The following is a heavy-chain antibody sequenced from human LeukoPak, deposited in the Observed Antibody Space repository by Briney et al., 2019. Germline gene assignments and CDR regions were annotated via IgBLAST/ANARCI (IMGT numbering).Heavy chain of an antibody. CDR3: ASGLSGSYYVFDY. Sequence: GGSLRLSCAASGFTFSSYWMSWVRQAPGKGLEWVANIKQDGSEKYYVDSVKGRFTISRDNAKNSLYLQMNSLRAEDTAVYYCASGLSGSYYVFDYWGQGTLVTVSS. CDR2: IKQDGSEK. J-gene: IGHJ4*02. CDR1: GFTFSSYW. D-gene: IGHD1-26*01. V-gene: IGHV3-7*01.